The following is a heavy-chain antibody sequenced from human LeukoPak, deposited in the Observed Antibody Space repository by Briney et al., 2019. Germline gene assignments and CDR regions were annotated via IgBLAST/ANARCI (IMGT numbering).Heavy chain of an antibody. CDR1: GFTFNSYS. Sequence: GGSQRLSCAGSGFTFNSYSMSWVRQAPGKGLEWVSSINSGGDRTYYADSVKGRFTISRDNSKNTLFLQMNSLRDEDTATYYCAKDFKRDGKWDVDYWGQGTLVTVSS. D-gene: IGHD1-26*01. CDR2: INSGGDRT. J-gene: IGHJ4*02. V-gene: IGHV3-23*01. CDR3: AKDFKRDGKWDVDY.